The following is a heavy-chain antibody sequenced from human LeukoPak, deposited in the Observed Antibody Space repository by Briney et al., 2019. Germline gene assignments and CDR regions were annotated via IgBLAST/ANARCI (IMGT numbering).Heavy chain of an antibody. CDR3: AREGLDF. V-gene: IGHV1-69*13. CDR1: GGTFSSYT. J-gene: IGHJ4*02. Sequence: SVKVSCKASGGTFSSYTISWVRQAPGQGLEWMGGISPIFGTANYAQKFQGRVTITADESTSTAYMELSSLRSDDTAVYYCAREGLDFWGQGTLVTVSS. CDR2: ISPIFGTA.